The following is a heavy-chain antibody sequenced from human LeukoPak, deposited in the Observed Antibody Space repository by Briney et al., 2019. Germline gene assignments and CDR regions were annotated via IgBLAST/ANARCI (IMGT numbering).Heavy chain of an antibody. CDR2: IGTASDT. CDR1: GFTFSSFD. D-gene: IGHD1-1*01. J-gene: IGHJ6*03. Sequence: GGSLRLSCAASGFTFSSFDMHWVRQPTGQGLEWVSNIGTASDTYYPGSVEGRFTLSRDNAKNSLYLQMNSLTAGDTAVYYCARAPPRGKYYYMDVWGKGTTVTVSS. V-gene: IGHV3-13*01. CDR3: ARAPPRGKYYYMDV.